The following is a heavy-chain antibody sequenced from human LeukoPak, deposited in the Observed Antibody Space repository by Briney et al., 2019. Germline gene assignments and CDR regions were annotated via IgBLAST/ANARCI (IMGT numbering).Heavy chain of an antibody. CDR2: IRFDGSEK. D-gene: IGHD2-2*03. J-gene: IGHJ4*02. V-gene: IGHV3-30*02. CDR3: ALGKNFGYHYFDF. CDR1: GFSFSSYG. Sequence: GGSLRLSCAASGFSFSSYGMHWVRRAPGKGLEWMTFIRFDGSEKYYADSVKGRFTISRDYSKNTLFLQMSSLRPEDTAVYYCALGKNFGYHYFDFWGQGALVTVSS.